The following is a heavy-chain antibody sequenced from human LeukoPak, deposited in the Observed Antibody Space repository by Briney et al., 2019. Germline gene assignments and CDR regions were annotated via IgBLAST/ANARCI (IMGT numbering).Heavy chain of an antibody. D-gene: IGHD6-19*01. CDR3: AGIAVAGHDAFDI. Sequence: GGSLRLSCAASGFTFSSYAMHWVRQAAGKGLEWVAVISYDGSNKYYADSVKGRFTISRDNSKNTLYLQMNSLRAEDTAVYYCAGIAVAGHDAFDIWGQGTMVTVSS. CDR1: GFTFSSYA. CDR2: ISYDGSNK. V-gene: IGHV3-30-3*01. J-gene: IGHJ3*02.